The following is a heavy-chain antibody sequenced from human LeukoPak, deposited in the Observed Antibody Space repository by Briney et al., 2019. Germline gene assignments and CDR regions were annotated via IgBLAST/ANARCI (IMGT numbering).Heavy chain of an antibody. J-gene: IGHJ4*02. CDR3: ARAGARFHEIAVAALRGPFDY. V-gene: IGHV4-4*02. CDR1: GGSISSSNW. Sequence: SGTLSLTCAVSGGSISSSNWWSWVRQPPGKGLEWIGEIYHSGSTNYNPSLKSRVTISVDKSKNQFSLKLSSVTAAGTAVYYCARAGARFHEIAVAALRGPFDYWGQGTLVTVSS. D-gene: IGHD6-19*01. CDR2: IYHSGST.